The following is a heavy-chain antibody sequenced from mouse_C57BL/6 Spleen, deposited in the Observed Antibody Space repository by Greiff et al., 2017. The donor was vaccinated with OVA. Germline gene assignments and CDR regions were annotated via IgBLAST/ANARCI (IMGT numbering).Heavy chain of an antibody. J-gene: IGHJ4*01. CDR2: INPNNGGT. CDR3: ARSDYYGPRGAMDY. CDR1: GYTSTDYN. D-gene: IGHD1-2*01. Sequence: EVQLQQSGPELVKPGASVKIPCKASGYTSTDYNMDWVKQSPGKSLEWIGDINPNNGGTIYNQKFKGQATLTVDKSSSTAYMELRSLTSEYTAVYYCARSDYYGPRGAMDYWGQGTSVTVSS. V-gene: IGHV1-18*01.